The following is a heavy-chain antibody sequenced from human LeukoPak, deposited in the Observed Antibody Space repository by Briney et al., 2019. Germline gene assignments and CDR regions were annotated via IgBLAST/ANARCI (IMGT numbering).Heavy chain of an antibody. Sequence: PSATLSLTCTVSGGSITFYYWTWIRQSAGKGLEWIGRVYAGGNTNYNPSLKSRTTLSIDTSKNEFTLMLTSVTAADTAIYYCARDSRYHDFWSGYVDYWGQGILVTVSS. CDR1: GGSITFYY. CDR3: ARDSRYHDFWSGYVDY. V-gene: IGHV4-4*07. D-gene: IGHD3-3*01. J-gene: IGHJ4*02. CDR2: VYAGGNT.